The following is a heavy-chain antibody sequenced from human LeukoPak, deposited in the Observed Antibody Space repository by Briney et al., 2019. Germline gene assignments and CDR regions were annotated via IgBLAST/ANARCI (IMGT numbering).Heavy chain of an antibody. V-gene: IGHV3-30-3*01. J-gene: IGHJ3*02. CDR1: GFTFSSYA. Sequence: GGSLRLSCAASGFTFSSYAMHWVRQAPGKGLEWVAVISYDGSNKYYADSVKGRFTISRDNSKNTLYLQMNSLRGDDTAVYYCARDRVVPSYFGAFDIWGQGTMVTVSS. D-gene: IGHD3-10*01. CDR2: ISYDGSNK. CDR3: ARDRVVPSYFGAFDI.